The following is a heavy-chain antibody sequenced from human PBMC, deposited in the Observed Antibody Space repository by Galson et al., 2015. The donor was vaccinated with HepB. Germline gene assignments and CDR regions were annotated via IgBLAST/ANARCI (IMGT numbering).Heavy chain of an antibody. CDR3: ARDSGNGGSQD. V-gene: IGHV3-33*01. CDR2: IWYDGTYK. D-gene: IGHD2-8*01. Sequence: SLRLSCAASGFIFSNYGMKWVRQAPGKGLEWVAHIWYDGTYKQYADSVKGRFTISRDNAKNTLFLQMNSLRAEDTAVYYCARDSGNGGSQDWGQGTLVSVSS. J-gene: IGHJ4*02. CDR1: GFIFSNYG.